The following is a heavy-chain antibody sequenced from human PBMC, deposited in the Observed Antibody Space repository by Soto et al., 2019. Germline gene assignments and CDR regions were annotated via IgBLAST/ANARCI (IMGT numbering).Heavy chain of an antibody. CDR3: AKGGGDSSGWYY. J-gene: IGHJ4*02. Sequence: EVQLLESGGGLVQPGGSLRLSCAASGFTFSSYAMSWVRQAPGKGLEWVSTISGSGSTTYYADSVKGRFTISRDNSKNTLSLQRNSLRADDTAVYYCAKGGGDSSGWYYWGQGTLVTVSS. CDR1: GFTFSSYA. D-gene: IGHD6-19*01. CDR2: ISGSGSTT. V-gene: IGHV3-23*01.